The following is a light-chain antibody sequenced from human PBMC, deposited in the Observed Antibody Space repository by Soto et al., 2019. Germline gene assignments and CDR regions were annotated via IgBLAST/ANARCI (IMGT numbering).Light chain of an antibody. Sequence: DIQMTQSPSSLSASVGDRVTITCRASQDISHYLAWYQQKPGKVPKLLIYSASTLQSGVPSRYSGSGFGTDFTRTISSLRPEDVATYYCQNYNSFSQFTFGPGTKVDIK. CDR2: SAS. CDR3: QNYNSFSQFT. V-gene: IGKV1-27*01. J-gene: IGKJ3*01. CDR1: QDISHY.